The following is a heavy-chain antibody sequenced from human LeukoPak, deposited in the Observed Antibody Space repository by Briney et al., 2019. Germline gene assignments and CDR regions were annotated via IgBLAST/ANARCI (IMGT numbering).Heavy chain of an antibody. J-gene: IGHJ6*03. CDR1: GFTFSSYW. Sequence: GGSLRLSCAASGFTFSSYWMHWVRQAPGKGLVWVSRINSDGSSTSYADSVKGRFTISRDTAKNSLYLQMSSLRAEDTAVYYCARESLNYYDSSGYYLYYYYMDVWGKGTTVTVSS. V-gene: IGHV3-74*01. CDR2: INSDGSST. CDR3: ARESLNYYDSSGYYLYYYYMDV. D-gene: IGHD3-22*01.